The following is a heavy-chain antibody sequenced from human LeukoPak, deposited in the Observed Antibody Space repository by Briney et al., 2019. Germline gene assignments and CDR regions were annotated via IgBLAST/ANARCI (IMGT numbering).Heavy chain of an antibody. J-gene: IGHJ4*02. V-gene: IGHV1-8*01. Sequence: ASVKVSCKASGYTFTSYDINWVRQATGQGLEWMGWMNPNSGNIGYAQKFQGRVTMTWNTSISTAYMELSSLRSEDTAVYYCARATRYCNSTSCLYYFDYWGQGTLVNVSS. CDR3: ARATRYCNSTSCLYYFDY. CDR2: MNPNSGNI. CDR1: GYTFTSYD. D-gene: IGHD2-2*01.